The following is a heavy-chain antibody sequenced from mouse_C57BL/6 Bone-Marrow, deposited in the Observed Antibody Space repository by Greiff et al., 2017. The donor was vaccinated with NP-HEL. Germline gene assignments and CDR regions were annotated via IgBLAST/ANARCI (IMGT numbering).Heavy chain of an antibody. V-gene: IGHV1-54*01. CDR3: ARARYSNYDY. CDR1: EYAFTNYL. D-gene: IGHD2-5*01. CDR2: INPGSGGT. J-gene: IGHJ2*01. Sequence: VQLQESGAELVRPGTSVKVSCKASEYAFTNYLIEWVKQRPGQGLEWIGVINPGSGGTNYNEKFKGKATLTADKSSSTAYMQLSSLTSEDSAVYFCARARYSNYDYWGQGTTLTVSS.